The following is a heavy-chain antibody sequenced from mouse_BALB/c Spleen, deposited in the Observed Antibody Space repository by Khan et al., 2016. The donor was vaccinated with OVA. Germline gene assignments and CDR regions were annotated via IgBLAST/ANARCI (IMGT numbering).Heavy chain of an antibody. V-gene: IGHV1-4*01. Sequence: QVQLKQSGAELARPGASVKMSCKASGYTFTSYTIHWIKKRPGQGLEWIGYINPSNDYTIYNQKFKDKATLTTDKSSTTAYLRLSSLTSDDSAVYNCVRDGAYHRNDGWFAYWGQGTLVTVSA. CDR3: VRDGAYHRNDGWFAY. D-gene: IGHD2-14*01. CDR2: INPSNDYT. CDR1: GYTFTSYT. J-gene: IGHJ3*01.